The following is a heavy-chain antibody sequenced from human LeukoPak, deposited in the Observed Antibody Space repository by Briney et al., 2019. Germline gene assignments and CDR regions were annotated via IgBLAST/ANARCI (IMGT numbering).Heavy chain of an antibody. D-gene: IGHD6-13*01. Sequence: GGSLRLSCAASGFNFVDYAMNWVRQAPGKGLEWVSSISSSSSYIYYADSVKGRFTISRDNAKNSLYLQMNSLRAEDTAVYYCASPYSSRWYELCYWGQGTLVTVSS. V-gene: IGHV3-21*01. CDR3: ASPYSSRWYELCY. CDR1: GFNFVDYA. CDR2: ISSSSSYI. J-gene: IGHJ4*02.